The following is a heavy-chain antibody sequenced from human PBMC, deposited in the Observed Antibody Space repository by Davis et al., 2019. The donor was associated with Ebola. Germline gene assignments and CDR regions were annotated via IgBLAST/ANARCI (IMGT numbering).Heavy chain of an antibody. D-gene: IGHD1-26*01. CDR1: GGSVSSGSYY. CDR3: AVGNSGSYFGAFDI. CDR2: IYYSGST. J-gene: IGHJ3*02. V-gene: IGHV4-61*01. Sequence: SETLSLTCTVSGGSVSSGSYYWNWIRQPPGKGLEWIGYIYYSGSTNYNPSLKSRVTISVDTSKNQFSLKLNSVTAADTAVYYCAVGNSGSYFGAFDIWGQGTMVTVSS.